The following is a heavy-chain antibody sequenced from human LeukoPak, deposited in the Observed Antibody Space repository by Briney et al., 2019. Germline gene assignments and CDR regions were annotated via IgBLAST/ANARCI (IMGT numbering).Heavy chain of an antibody. CDR1: GGTFSSYA. D-gene: IGHD3-16*01. CDR2: IIPIFGTA. V-gene: IGHV1-69*05. J-gene: IGHJ4*02. Sequence: GASVKVSCKASGGTFSSYAISWVRQVPGQGLEWMGGIIPIFGTANYAQKLQGRVTMTTDTSTSTAYMELRSLRSDDTAVYYCARAVPYYDYVWGSHTYFDYWGQGTLVTVSS. CDR3: ARAVPYYDYVWGSHTYFDY.